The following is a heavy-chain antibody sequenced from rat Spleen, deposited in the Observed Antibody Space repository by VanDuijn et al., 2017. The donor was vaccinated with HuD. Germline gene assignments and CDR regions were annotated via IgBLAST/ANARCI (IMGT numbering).Heavy chain of an antibody. J-gene: IGHJ4*01. CDR3: ARQLAAISYYVMDA. V-gene: IGHV5-25*01. CDR2: ISTGGGNT. CDR1: GFTFSNYY. Sequence: EVQLVESGGGLVQPGRSMKLSCAASGFTFSNYYMAWVRQAPTKGLEWVASISTGGGNTYYRDSVKGRFTISRDNAKSTLYLQMDSLRSEDTATYYCARQLAAISYYVMDAWGQGASVTVSS. D-gene: IGHD1-2*01.